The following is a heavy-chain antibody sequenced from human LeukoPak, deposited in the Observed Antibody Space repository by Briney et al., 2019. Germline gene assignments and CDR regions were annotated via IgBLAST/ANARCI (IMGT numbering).Heavy chain of an antibody. CDR3: ARPAMVRGEDY. Sequence: PGGSLRLSCAASGFTFSDYYMSWIRQAPGKGLEWIGSIYYSGSTYYNPSLKSRVTISVDTSKNQFSLKLSSVTAADTAVYYCARPAMVRGEDYWGQGTLVTVSS. V-gene: IGHV4-39*01. J-gene: IGHJ4*02. CDR1: GFTFSDYY. CDR2: IYYSGST. D-gene: IGHD3-10*01.